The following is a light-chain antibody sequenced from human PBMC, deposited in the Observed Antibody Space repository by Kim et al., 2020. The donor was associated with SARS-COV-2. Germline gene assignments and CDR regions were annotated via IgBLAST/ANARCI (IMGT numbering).Light chain of an antibody. CDR1: TAHIEKNY. CDR2: RTN. Sequence: ELTQPPSASGTPGQRVTMSCFGSTAHIEKNYVYWYQQIPGTAPIVLIYRTNERPSGVPDRFTGSESGTSASLTISGLRYEDEADYYCAAGDDSVSVRVFGGGTQLTVL. J-gene: IGLJ3*02. V-gene: IGLV1-47*01. CDR3: AAGDDSVSVRV.